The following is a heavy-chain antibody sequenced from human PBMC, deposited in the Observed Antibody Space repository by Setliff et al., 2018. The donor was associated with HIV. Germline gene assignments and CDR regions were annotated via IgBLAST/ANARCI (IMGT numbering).Heavy chain of an antibody. CDR2: IHHSGTA. D-gene: IGHD2-21*02. Sequence: PSETLSLTCTVSGGSITRTPYYWGWIRQPPGKGLEWIGSIHHSGTAYDNPSLKSRVTISVDPSKNQILLRLSSVTAADTAVYYCAITLVGVTTEMYWGQGTLVTVSS. CDR1: GGSITRTPYY. CDR3: AITLVGVTTEMY. V-gene: IGHV4-39*01. J-gene: IGHJ4*02.